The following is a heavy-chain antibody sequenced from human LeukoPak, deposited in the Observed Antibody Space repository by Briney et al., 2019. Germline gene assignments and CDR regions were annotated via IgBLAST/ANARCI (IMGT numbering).Heavy chain of an antibody. J-gene: IGHJ4*02. CDR2: IIPIFGTA. V-gene: IGHV1-69*05. D-gene: IGHD6-25*01. CDR3: AREESGAADY. CDR1: GGTFSSYA. Sequence: VASVKVSCKASGGTFSSYAISWVRQAPGQGLEWMGGIIPIFGTANYAQKFQGRVTITTDESTSTPYMELSSLRSEDTAVYYCAREESGAADYWGQGTLVTVSS.